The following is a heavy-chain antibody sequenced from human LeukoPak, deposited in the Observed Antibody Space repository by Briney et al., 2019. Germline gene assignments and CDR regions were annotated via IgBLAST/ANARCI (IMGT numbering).Heavy chain of an antibody. CDR2: IYYSGST. Sequence: SETLSLTCTVSGGSISSSSYYWGWIRQPPGKGLEWIGSIYYSGSTYYNPSLKSRVTISVDTSKNQFPLKLSSVTAADTAVYYCARGFSGYDPYYYYYGMDVWGQGTTVTVSS. J-gene: IGHJ6*02. D-gene: IGHD5-12*01. CDR1: GGSISSSSYY. V-gene: IGHV4-39*06. CDR3: ARGFSGYDPYYYYYGMDV.